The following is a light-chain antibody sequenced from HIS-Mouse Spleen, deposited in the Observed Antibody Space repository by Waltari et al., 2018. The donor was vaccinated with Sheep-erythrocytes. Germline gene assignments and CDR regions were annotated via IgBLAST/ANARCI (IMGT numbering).Light chain of an antibody. CDR3: QAWDSSIVV. Sequence: SSELTQPPSVSVSPGQTASITCSGDKLGDKYACWYQQKPGQSTVLVIYQDTKRPSGIPERVSGSNSGNTATLTISGTQAMDEADYYCQAWDSSIVVFGGGTKLTVL. V-gene: IGLV3-1*01. CDR1: KLGDKY. J-gene: IGLJ2*01. CDR2: QDT.